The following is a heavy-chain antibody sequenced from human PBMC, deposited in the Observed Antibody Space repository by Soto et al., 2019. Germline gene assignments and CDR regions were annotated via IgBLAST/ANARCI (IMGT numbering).Heavy chain of an antibody. CDR2: IYWNDDK. V-gene: IGHV2-5*01. CDR3: AYRVGSRGSFDY. J-gene: IGHJ4*02. CDR1: GFSLTTSGVS. D-gene: IGHD6-25*01. Sequence: QITLKESGPTLVKPTQTLTLTCTFSGFSLTTSGVSVGWIRQPPGKALEWLASIYWNDDKRYSPSLKSSLTLTTDNSKKQVVLTMTNMDPVDTATYYCAYRVGSRGSFDYWGQGTLVTVSS.